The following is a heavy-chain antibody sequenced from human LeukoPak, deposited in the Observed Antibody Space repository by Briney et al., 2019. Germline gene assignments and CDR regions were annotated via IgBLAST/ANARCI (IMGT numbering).Heavy chain of an antibody. J-gene: IGHJ4*02. CDR2: IIPIFGTA. CDR1: GGTFSSYA. CDR3: ARESGSGWYEYYFDY. Sequence: SVKVSCKASGGTFSSYAVSWVRQAPGQGLEWMGGIIPIFGTANYAQKFQGRVTITADESTSTAYMELSSLRSEDTAVYYCARESGSGWYEYYFDYWGQGTLVTVSS. V-gene: IGHV1-69*01. D-gene: IGHD6-19*01.